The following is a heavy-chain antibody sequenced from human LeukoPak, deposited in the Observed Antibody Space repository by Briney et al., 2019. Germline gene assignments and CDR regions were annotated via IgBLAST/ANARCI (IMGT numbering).Heavy chain of an antibody. CDR3: ARDSRYEGWFDY. V-gene: IGHV1-18*01. CDR2: ISAYNGNT. Sequence: ASVKISCKASGYTFTSYGISWVRQAPGQGLEWMGWISAYNGNTNYAQKLQGRVTMTTDTSTSKAYMELRSLRSDDTAVYYCARDSRYEGWFDYWGQGTLVTVSS. J-gene: IGHJ4*02. D-gene: IGHD3-16*01. CDR1: GYTFTSYG.